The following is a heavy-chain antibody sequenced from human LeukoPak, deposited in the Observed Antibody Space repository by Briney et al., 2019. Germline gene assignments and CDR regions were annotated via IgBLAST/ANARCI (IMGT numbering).Heavy chain of an antibody. CDR1: GFTFSSYA. D-gene: IGHD3-10*01. Sequence: GGSLRLSCAASGFTFSSYAMSWVRQAPGKGLEWVSAISGSGGSTYYAVSVKGRFTISRDNSKNTLYLQMNSLRAEDTAVYYCAKLRGPFGAPGGDYWGQGTLVTVSS. CDR3: AKLRGPFGAPGGDY. J-gene: IGHJ4*02. CDR2: ISGSGGST. V-gene: IGHV3-23*01.